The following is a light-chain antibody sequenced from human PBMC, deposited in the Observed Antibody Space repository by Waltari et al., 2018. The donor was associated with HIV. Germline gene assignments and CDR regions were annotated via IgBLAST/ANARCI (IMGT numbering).Light chain of an antibody. V-gene: IGKV3-11*01. CDR1: ESVSSY. CDR3: HHRSNWPLT. CDR2: DAS. J-gene: IGKJ4*01. Sequence: EVLLTQSPSTLSLSPVERFTLSCRASESVSSYLAWYQQKPGQAPRLLIYDASNRATGIPARFSGSGSGTDFTLTISSLEPEDFAVYYCHHRSNWPLTFGGGTKVEI.